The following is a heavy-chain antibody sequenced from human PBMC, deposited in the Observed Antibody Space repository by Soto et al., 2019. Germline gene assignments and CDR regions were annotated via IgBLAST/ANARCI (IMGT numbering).Heavy chain of an antibody. V-gene: IGHV4-30-2*01. D-gene: IGHD3-22*01. CDR1: GGSISSGGYS. J-gene: IGHJ5*02. Sequence: SETLSLTCAVSGGSISSGGYSWSWIRQPPGKGLEWIGYIYHSGSTYYNPSLKSRVTISVDRSKNQFSLKLSSVTAADTAVYCCARTYYYDSSGYENWFDPWGQGTLVTVSS. CDR2: IYHSGST. CDR3: ARTYYYDSSGYENWFDP.